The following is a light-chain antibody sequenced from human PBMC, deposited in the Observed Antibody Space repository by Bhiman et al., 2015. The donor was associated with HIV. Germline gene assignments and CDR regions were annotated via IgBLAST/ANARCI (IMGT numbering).Light chain of an antibody. Sequence: SYELTQPPSVSVSPGQTATITCSGDELGNKYACWYQQKPGQSPVVVIYQDSERPSGIPERFSGSNSGNTATLTISGTQAMDEADYYCQAWDTTGVFGTGTRVTVL. CDR1: ELGNKY. J-gene: IGLJ1*01. CDR3: QAWDTTGV. CDR2: QDS. V-gene: IGLV3-1*01.